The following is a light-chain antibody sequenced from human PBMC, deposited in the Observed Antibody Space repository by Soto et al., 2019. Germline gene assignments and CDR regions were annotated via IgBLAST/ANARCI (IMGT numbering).Light chain of an antibody. CDR3: QQYNSPPWT. CDR1: QSISSW. V-gene: IGKV1-5*03. Sequence: DIQMTQSPSTLSASVGDRVTITCRASQSISSWLAWYQQKPGKAPKLLIYKASSLESGVPSRFSGSGSGTEFTLTISSLQPDDFATYYCQQYNSPPWTFGQGTKVDI. J-gene: IGKJ1*01. CDR2: KAS.